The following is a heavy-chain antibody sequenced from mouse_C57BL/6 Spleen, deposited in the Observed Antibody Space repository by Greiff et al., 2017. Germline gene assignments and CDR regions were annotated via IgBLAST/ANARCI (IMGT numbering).Heavy chain of an antibody. D-gene: IGHD1-1*01. J-gene: IGHJ2*01. V-gene: IGHV1-52*01. Sequence: VQLQQSGAELVRPGSSVKLSCKASGYTFTSYWMHWVKQRPIQGLEWIGNINPSDSETHYNQKFKDKATLTVDKSSSTTYMQLSSLTSEDSAVDYCACGSSSFPYYFDYWGQGTTLTVSS. CDR2: INPSDSET. CDR3: ACGSSSFPYYFDY. CDR1: GYTFTSYW.